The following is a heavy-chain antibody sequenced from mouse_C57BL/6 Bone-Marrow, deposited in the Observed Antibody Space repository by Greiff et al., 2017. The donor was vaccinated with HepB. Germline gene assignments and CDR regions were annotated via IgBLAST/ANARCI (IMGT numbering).Heavy chain of an antibody. V-gene: IGHV1-19*01. CDR3: ARWGITTYFDV. CDR2: INPYNGGT. Sequence: EVQLQQSGPVLVKPGASVKMSCKASGYTFTDYYMNWVKQSHGKSLEWIGVINPYNGGTSYNQKFKGKATLTVDKSSSTAYRELNSLTSEDSAVYYCARWGITTYFDVWGTGTTVTVSS. CDR1: GYTFTDYY. J-gene: IGHJ1*03. D-gene: IGHD2-4*01.